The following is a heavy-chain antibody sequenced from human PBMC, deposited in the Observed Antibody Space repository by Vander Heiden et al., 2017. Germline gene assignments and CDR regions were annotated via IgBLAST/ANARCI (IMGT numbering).Heavy chain of an antibody. CDR3: ARRGTIFGVVIIYFDL. D-gene: IGHD3-3*01. V-gene: IGHV4-39*01. Sequence: QLQLQEPGPGLVKPSETLSPTCPGAGGSISSSSYYRGWIRQPPGKGLEWIGSIYYSGSTYYNPSLKSRVTISVDTSKNQFSLKLSSVTAADTAVYYCARRGTIFGVVIIYFDLWGRGTLVTVSS. J-gene: IGHJ2*01. CDR2: IYYSGST. CDR1: GGSISSSSYY.